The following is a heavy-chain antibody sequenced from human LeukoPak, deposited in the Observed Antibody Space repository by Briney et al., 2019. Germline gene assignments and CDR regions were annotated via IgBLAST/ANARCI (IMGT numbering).Heavy chain of an antibody. D-gene: IGHD6-13*01. CDR2: ISSSSSYI. Sequence: GGSLRLSCAASGFTFSSYSMNWVRQAPGKGLEWVSSISSSSSYIYYADSVKGRFTISRDNAKNSLYLQMNSLRAEDTAVYYCARDLAAGTVDYSDYWGQGTLVTVSS. J-gene: IGHJ4*02. CDR1: GFTFSSYS. CDR3: ARDLAAGTVDYSDY. V-gene: IGHV3-21*01.